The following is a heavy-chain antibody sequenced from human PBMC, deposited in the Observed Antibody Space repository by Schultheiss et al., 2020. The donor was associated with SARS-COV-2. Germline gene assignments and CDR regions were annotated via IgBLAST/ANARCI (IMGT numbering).Heavy chain of an antibody. CDR2: IDWDDDK. J-gene: IGHJ5*02. CDR3: ARGNWNGAPIWFDP. Sequence: TLSLTCAVYGGSFSGYYWSWIRQPPGKALEWLALIDWDDDKYYSTSLKTRLTISKDTSKNQVVLTMTNMDPVDTATYYCARGNWNGAPIWFDPWGQGTLVTVSS. V-gene: IGHV2-70*01. CDR1: GGSFSGYY. D-gene: IGHD1-1*01.